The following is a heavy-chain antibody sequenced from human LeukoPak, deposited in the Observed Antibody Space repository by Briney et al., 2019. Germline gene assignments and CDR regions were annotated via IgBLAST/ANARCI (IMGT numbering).Heavy chain of an antibody. Sequence: GGSLRLSCAASGFTFTNYWMSWVRQAPGKGLELVANIKQDRSEKYYVDSVKGRFTISRDNAKNSLYLQMNSLRAEDTAVYYCARERNADYWGQGTLVTVSS. CDR3: ARERNADY. CDR2: IKQDRSEK. J-gene: IGHJ4*02. CDR1: GFTFTNYW. V-gene: IGHV3-7*01. D-gene: IGHD2-8*01.